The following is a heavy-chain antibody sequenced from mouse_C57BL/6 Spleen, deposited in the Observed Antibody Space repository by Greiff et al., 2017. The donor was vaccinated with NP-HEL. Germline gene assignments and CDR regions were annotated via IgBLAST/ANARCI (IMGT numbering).Heavy chain of an antibody. D-gene: IGHD2-3*01. CDR2: IDPSDSYT. Sequence: QVQLQQPGAELVRPGTSVKLSCKASGYTFTSYWMHWVKQRPGQGLEWIGVIDPSDSYTNYNQKFKGKATLTVDTSSSTAYMQLSSLTSEDSAVYYCAREEYDGYYVRYFEVWGTVTTVTVAS. V-gene: IGHV1-59*01. CDR1: GYTFTSYW. J-gene: IGHJ1*03. CDR3: AREEYDGYYVRYFEV.